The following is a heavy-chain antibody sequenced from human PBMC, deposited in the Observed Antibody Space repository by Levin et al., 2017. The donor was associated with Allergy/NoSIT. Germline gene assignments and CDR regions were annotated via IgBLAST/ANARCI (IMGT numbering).Heavy chain of an antibody. CDR2: IYDSDNT. J-gene: IGHJ4*02. D-gene: IGHD6-13*01. Sequence: SQTLSLTCTVSGGSISSSTYYWGWIRQPPGKGLEWIGSIYDSDNTYYNPSLKSRVTISVDTAKNQFSLKLSSVTAADTAVYYCARQIGYRAAGGTQTGRYYFDYWGQGTLVTVSS. CDR1: GGSISSSTYY. CDR3: ARQIGYRAAGGTQTGRYYFDY. V-gene: IGHV4-39*01.